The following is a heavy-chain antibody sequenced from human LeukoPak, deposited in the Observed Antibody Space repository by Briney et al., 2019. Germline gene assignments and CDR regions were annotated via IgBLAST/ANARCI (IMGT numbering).Heavy chain of an antibody. J-gene: IGHJ4*02. CDR1: GFTLSSYG. CDR2: ISYDGSNK. D-gene: IGHD3-22*01. CDR3: AKDRDSSGYYPHDY. Sequence: GGSLRLSCAASGFTLSSYGMHWVRQAPGKGLEWVAVISYDGSNKYYADSVKGRFTISRDNSKNTLYLQMNSLRAEDTAVYYCAKDRDSSGYYPHDYWGQGTLVTVSS. V-gene: IGHV3-30*18.